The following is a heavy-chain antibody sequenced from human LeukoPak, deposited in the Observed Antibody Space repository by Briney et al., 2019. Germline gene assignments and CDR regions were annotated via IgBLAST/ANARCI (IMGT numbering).Heavy chain of an antibody. CDR1: GYTFTSYY. CDR3: ARDPYSYYYGMDV. Sequence: GASVEVSCKASGYTFTSYYMHWVRQAPGQGLEWMGIINPSGGSTSYAQKFQGRVTMTRDTSTSTVYMELSSLRSEDTAVYYCARDPYSYYYGMDVWGQGTTVTVSS. J-gene: IGHJ6*02. CDR2: INPSGGST. V-gene: IGHV1-46*01.